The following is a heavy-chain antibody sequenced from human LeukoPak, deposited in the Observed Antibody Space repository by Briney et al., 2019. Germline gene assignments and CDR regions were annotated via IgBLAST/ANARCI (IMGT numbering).Heavy chain of an antibody. J-gene: IGHJ4*02. CDR3: ARALYDTSGYYYGDFDY. CDR2: INSDGSST. CDR1: GFTFSTYA. V-gene: IGHV3-64*01. Sequence: GGSLRLSCAASGFTFSTYAMHWVRQAPGKGLEYVSAINSDGSSTYYANSVKGRFTISRVNSKNTLYLQMGSLRADDMAVYYCARALYDTSGYYYGDFDYWGQGTLVTVSS. D-gene: IGHD3-22*01.